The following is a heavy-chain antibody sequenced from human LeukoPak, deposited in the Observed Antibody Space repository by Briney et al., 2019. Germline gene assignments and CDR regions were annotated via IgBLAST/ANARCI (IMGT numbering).Heavy chain of an antibody. CDR3: ARDYYGSGSYYIVPWFDP. CDR1: GFTFKCLC. V-gene: IGHV3-33*01. J-gene: IGHJ5*02. CDR2: LWSDGSNK. Sequence: GALTLPLAAVGFTFKCLCIPWGRPAPRQGLEWVAGLWSDGSNKYYADSVKGRFTISRDNSKNTLYLQMNSLRAEDTAVYYCARDYYGSGSYYIVPWFDPWGQGTLVTVSS. D-gene: IGHD3-10*01.